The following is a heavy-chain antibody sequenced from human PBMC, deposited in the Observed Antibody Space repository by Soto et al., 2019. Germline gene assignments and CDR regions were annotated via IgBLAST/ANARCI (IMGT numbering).Heavy chain of an antibody. CDR1: GFTFSSYD. CDR2: IGTAGDT. CDR3: ARGRGRVATPWFDP. D-gene: IGHD5-12*01. J-gene: IGHJ5*02. Sequence: EVQLVESGGGLVQPGGSLRLSCAASGFTFSSYDMHWVRQATGKGLEWVSAIGTAGDTYYPGSVKGRFTISRENAKNYLYLQMNSLRAGDTAVYYCARGRGRVATPWFDPWGQGTLVTVSS. V-gene: IGHV3-13*04.